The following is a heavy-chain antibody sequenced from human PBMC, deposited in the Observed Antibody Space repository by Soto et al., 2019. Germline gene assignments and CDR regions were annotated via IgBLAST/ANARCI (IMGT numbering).Heavy chain of an antibody. D-gene: IGHD3-9*01. Sequence: KPSETLSLTCAVSGGSIRSKNWWSWVRQPTGKGLEWIGEIFHGGSTYYNPSLKTRVTLSLEKTKNQFSLKMTSVTAADTAVYYCARKESHYDMLTGYIFYYYGMDVWGQGTTVTVSS. J-gene: IGHJ6*02. CDR2: IFHGGST. CDR3: ARKESHYDMLTGYIFYYYGMDV. CDR1: GGSIRSKNW. V-gene: IGHV4-4*02.